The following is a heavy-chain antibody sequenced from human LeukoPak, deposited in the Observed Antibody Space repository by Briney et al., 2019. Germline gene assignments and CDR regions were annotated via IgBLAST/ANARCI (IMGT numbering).Heavy chain of an antibody. CDR1: GYTFTSYG. V-gene: IGHV1-18*04. CDR3: ARDGDYYGSGSYQDY. J-gene: IGHJ4*02. D-gene: IGHD3-10*01. Sequence: ASVKVSCKASGYTFTSYGISWVRQAPGQGLERMGWISAYNGNTNYAQKLQGRVTMTTDTSTSTAYMELRSLRSDDTAVYYCARDGDYYGSGSYQDYWGQGTLVTVSS. CDR2: ISAYNGNT.